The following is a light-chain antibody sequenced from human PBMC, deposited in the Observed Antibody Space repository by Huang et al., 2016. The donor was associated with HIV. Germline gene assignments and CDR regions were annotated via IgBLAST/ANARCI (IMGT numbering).Light chain of an antibody. CDR3: QQYNSYPYT. CDR2: QAS. J-gene: IGKJ2*01. V-gene: IGKV1-5*03. CDR1: QSIATW. Sequence: IQMTQSPSTLSASVGDRVTITCRASQSIATWLAWYQQKEGRAPKLLMFQASSLESGVPSRFRGSGSGTEFTLTISSLQADDFATYFCQQYNSYPYTFGQGTKLEIK.